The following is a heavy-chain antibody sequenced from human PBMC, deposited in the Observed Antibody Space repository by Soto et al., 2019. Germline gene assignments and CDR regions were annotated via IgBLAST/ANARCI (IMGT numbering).Heavy chain of an antibody. D-gene: IGHD5-12*01. J-gene: IGHJ4*02. CDR2: IWYDGSNK. CDR1: GFTFSSYG. V-gene: IGHV3-33*01. CDR3: ARDKYSGYDFDY. Sequence: GGSLRLSCAASGFTFSSYGMHWVRQAPGKGPEWVAVIWYDGSNKYYADSVKGRFTISRDNSKNTLYLQMNSLRAEDTAVYYCARDKYSGYDFDYCGQGTLVTVSS.